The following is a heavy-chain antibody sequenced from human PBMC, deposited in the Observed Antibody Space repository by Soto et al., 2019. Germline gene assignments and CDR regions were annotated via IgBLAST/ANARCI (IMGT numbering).Heavy chain of an antibody. CDR3: TTVSAVVVAAMRY. V-gene: IGHV3-15*01. J-gene: IGHJ4*02. CDR2: IKSKTDGGTT. CDR1: GFTFSNAW. D-gene: IGHD2-15*01. Sequence: GGSLRLSCAASGFTFSNAWMSWVRQAPGKGLEWVGRIKSKTDGGTTDYAAPVKGRFTISRDDSKNTLYLQMNSLKTEDTAVYYGTTVSAVVVAAMRYWGQGTLVPVAS.